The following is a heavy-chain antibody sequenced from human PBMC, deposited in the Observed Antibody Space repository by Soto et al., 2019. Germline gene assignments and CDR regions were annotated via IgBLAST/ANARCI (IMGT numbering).Heavy chain of an antibody. CDR2: INAGNGNT. J-gene: IGHJ4*02. Sequence: ASVKVSCKASGYTFTSYAMHWVRQAPGQRLEWMGWINAGNGNTKYSQKFRGRVTITRDTSASTAYMELSSLRSEDTAVYYCASGPDCTNGVCYSFPDYWGQGTLVTVSS. CDR3: ASGPDCTNGVCYSFPDY. D-gene: IGHD2-8*01. V-gene: IGHV1-3*01. CDR1: GYTFTSYA.